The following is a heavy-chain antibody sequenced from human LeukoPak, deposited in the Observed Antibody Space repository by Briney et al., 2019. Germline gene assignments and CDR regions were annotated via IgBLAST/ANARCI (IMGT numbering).Heavy chain of an antibody. CDR2: IYYSGST. Sequence: SETLSLTCTVSGGTISSYYWGWIRQPPGKGLEWIGSIYYSGSTYYNPSLKSRVTISVDTSKNQFSLKLSSVTAADTAVYYCARRDSSGVVPRWDYWGQGTLVTVSS. CDR1: GGTISSYY. V-gene: IGHV4-39*01. D-gene: IGHD6-25*01. CDR3: ARRDSSGVVPRWDY. J-gene: IGHJ4*02.